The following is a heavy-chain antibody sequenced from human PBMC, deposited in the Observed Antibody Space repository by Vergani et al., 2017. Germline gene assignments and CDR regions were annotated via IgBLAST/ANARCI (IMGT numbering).Heavy chain of an antibody. CDR2: NYYSGST. D-gene: IGHD1-26*01. V-gene: IGHV4-59*01. CDR3: AGELLYSGSYHGSGGFDP. Sequence: QGQLQESGPGLVKPSETLSPTCTVPGGPISSYHWSGIRQPPGKGLEWSGYNYYSGSTNYNPALKSRVTRSVDTSKNQLSLKLSSVTAADTAVYYCAGELLYSGSYHGSGGFDPWGQGTLVTVSS. J-gene: IGHJ5*02. CDR1: GGPISSYH.